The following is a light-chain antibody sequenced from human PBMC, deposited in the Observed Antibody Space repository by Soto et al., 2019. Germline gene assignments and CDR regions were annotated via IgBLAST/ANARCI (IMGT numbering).Light chain of an antibody. V-gene: IGLV1-51*01. CDR2: DNN. Sequence: QSVLTQSPSVSAAPGQKDTISCSGSSSNIGNNYVSWYQQLPGTAPKLLIYDNNKRPSGIPDRFSGSKSGTSGTLDITGLQTGDEADYYCATWDGSLPGEVFGGGTKLTVL. J-gene: IGLJ2*01. CDR1: SSNIGNNY. CDR3: ATWDGSLPGEV.